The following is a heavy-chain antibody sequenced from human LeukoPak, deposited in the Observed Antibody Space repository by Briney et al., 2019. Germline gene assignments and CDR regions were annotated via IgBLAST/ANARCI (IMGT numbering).Heavy chain of an antibody. CDR1: GGSISSYY. Sequence: SETLSFTCTASGGSISSYYMSWIRQPPGKGLEWIGYIYSSGSTNYNPSLKSRITISIDTSRNQFSLKLNSVTAGDTAVYYCASGPTVRDIDVWGKGTTVTVSS. V-gene: IGHV4-59*01. CDR3: ASGPTVRDIDV. D-gene: IGHD4-11*01. CDR2: IYSSGST. J-gene: IGHJ6*03.